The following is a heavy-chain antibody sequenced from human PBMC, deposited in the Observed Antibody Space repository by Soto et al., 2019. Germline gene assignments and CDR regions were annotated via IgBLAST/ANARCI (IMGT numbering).Heavy chain of an antibody. CDR1: GGSLSSYY. Sequence: QVQLQESGPGLVKPSETLSLTCTVSGGSLSSYYWSWIRQPPGKGLEWIGYIYYSGSTNYNPSLKSRVTISADTSKNQFSLRLRSVTAADTAVYYCARRWGEALDYWGQGTLVTVSS. J-gene: IGHJ4*02. CDR3: ARRWGEALDY. D-gene: IGHD3-16*01. V-gene: IGHV4-59*08. CDR2: IYYSGST.